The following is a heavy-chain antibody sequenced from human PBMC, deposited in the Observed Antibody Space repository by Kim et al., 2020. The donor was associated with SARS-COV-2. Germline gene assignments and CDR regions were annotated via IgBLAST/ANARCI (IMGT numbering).Heavy chain of an antibody. CDR1: GFTFSSYE. Sequence: GGSLRLSCAASGFTFSSYEMNWVRQAPGKGLEWVSYISSSGSTIYYADSVKGRFTISRDNAKNSLYLQMNSLRAEDTAVYYCARVFLDSYSSGWYVPGGRDWGQGTTVTVSS. J-gene: IGHJ6*02. D-gene: IGHD6-19*01. CDR3: ARVFLDSYSSGWYVPGGRD. CDR2: ISSSGSTI. V-gene: IGHV3-48*03.